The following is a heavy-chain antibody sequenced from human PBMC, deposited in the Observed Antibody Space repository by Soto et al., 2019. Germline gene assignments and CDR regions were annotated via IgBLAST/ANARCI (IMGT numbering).Heavy chain of an antibody. J-gene: IGHJ6*02. CDR2: IISSGHII. V-gene: IGHV3-48*03. CDR3: ARDGYPPGTAMVLDYYYYYGMDV. CDR1: GFTPSSYE. D-gene: IGHD5-18*01. Sequence: HPGGSLRLSCAASGFTPSSYEMNWVRQAPGKGLEWVSYIISSGHIIYYADSVRGRFAISRDNAKNSLYLQMNSLTAEDAAVYYCARDGYPPGTAMVLDYYYYYGMDVWGQGTTVTVSS.